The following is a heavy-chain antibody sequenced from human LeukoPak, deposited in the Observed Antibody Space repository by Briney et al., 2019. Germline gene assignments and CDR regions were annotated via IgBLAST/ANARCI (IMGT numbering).Heavy chain of an antibody. CDR1: GYTFTYRY. CDR3: ARDTTSVAGTAFDY. Sequence: ASVKVSCKASGYTFTYRYLHWVRQAPGQALEWMGWITPFNGNTNYAQKFQDRVTITRDRSMSTAYMELSSLRSEDTAVYYCARDTTSVAGTAFDYWGQGTLVTVSS. J-gene: IGHJ4*02. V-gene: IGHV1-45*02. CDR2: ITPFNGNT. D-gene: IGHD6-19*01.